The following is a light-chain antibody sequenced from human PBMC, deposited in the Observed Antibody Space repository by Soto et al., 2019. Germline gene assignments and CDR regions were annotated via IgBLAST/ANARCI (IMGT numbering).Light chain of an antibody. J-gene: IGKJ4*01. CDR3: QQCGSSPLT. Sequence: EIVLTQFPGTLSLSPGESATLSRRASQSVSSSYLAWYQQKPGQAPRVLIYGASSRASGIPDRFSGSGSGTDFTLTISRLEPEDFAVYYCQQCGSSPLTFGGGTRVEIK. CDR1: QSVSSSY. V-gene: IGKV3-20*01. CDR2: GAS.